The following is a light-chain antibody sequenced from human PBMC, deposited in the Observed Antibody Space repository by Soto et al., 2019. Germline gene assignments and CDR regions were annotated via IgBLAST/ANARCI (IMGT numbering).Light chain of an antibody. J-gene: IGKJ2*01. V-gene: IGKV3-11*01. CDR2: DTS. CDR3: QQSYSTPT. CDR1: QTIRGL. Sequence: EIVLTQSPATLSLSPGERATLSCRTSQTIRGLLNWYQQRPGQAPRLLIYDTSNRATDIPARFSGSGSGTDFILTISSLQPEDFATYYCQQSYSTPTFGQGTKLEIK.